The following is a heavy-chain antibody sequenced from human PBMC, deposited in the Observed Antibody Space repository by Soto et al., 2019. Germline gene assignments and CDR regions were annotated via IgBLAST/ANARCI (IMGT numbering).Heavy chain of an antibody. CDR1: GYTFNTYG. CDR2: ISTSTGKT. J-gene: IGHJ4*02. D-gene: IGHD3-10*01. Sequence: QVQLVQSGAEVKKPGASLRVSCKASGYTFNTYGISWVRQAPGKGLEWMGWISTSTGKTNYAHNFQDRVTMTTDTSTTTAYVELRSLTSDDTAVYYCARHGSGVNYFDYWGRGTLVTVSS. V-gene: IGHV1-18*04. CDR3: ARHGSGVNYFDY.